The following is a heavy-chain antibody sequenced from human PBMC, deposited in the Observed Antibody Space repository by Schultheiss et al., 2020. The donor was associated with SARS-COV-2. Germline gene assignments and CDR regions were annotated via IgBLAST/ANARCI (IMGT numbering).Heavy chain of an antibody. CDR1: GGSISSGGYS. J-gene: IGHJ4*02. D-gene: IGHD4-17*01. V-gene: IGHV4-30-2*03. CDR2: INHSGST. CDR3: ARQPTTVTDY. Sequence: SETLSLTCTVSGGSISSGGYSWSWIRQPPGKGLEWIGEINHSGSTNYNPSLKSRVTISVDTSKNQFSLKLSSVTAADTAVYYCARQPTTVTDYWGQGTLVTVSS.